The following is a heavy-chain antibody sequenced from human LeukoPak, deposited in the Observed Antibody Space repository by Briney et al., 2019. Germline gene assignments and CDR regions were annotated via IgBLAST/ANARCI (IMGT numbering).Heavy chain of an antibody. D-gene: IGHD1-7*01. Sequence: SETLSLTCTVSGGSISGYYWNWIRQPAGKGLEWIGRIFHSGSTTYNPSLESRVTMSLDTSKNHFSLKLRSVTAADTAVYYCARDSGTTGEVKFDPWGQGTLVTVSS. V-gene: IGHV4-4*07. J-gene: IGHJ5*02. CDR3: ARDSGTTGEVKFDP. CDR2: IFHSGST. CDR1: GGSISGYY.